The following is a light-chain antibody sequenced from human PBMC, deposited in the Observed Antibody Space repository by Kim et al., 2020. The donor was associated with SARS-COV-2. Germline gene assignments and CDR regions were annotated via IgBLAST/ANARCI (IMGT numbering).Light chain of an antibody. CDR3: QSYDSSLSGWV. J-gene: IGLJ2*01. CDR2: GNS. V-gene: IGLV1-40*01. Sequence: RVTITCCGSSSNIGAGYDVHWYQQLPGTAPKLLIYGNSNRPSGVPDRFSGSKSGTSASLAITGLQAEDEADYYCQSYDSSLSGWVFGGGTKLTVL. CDR1: SSNIGAGYD.